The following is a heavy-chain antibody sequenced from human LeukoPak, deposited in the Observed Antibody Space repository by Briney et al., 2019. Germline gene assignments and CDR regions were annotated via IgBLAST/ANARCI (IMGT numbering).Heavy chain of an antibody. CDR2: INPNSGGA. D-gene: IGHD2-2*01. CDR1: GYTFTGYY. CDR3: ARQEYTQGCCSSTSCFNRADWFDP. V-gene: IGHV1-2*02. J-gene: IGHJ5*02. Sequence: ASVKVSCKASGYTFTGYYMHWVRQAPGQGLEWMGWINPNSGGANYAQKFQGRVTMTRDTSISTAYMELSRLRSDDTAVYYCARQEYTQGCCSSTSCFNRADWFDPWGQGTLVTVSS.